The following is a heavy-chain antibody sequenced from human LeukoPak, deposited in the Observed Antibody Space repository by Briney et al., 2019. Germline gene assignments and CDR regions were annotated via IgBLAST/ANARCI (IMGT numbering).Heavy chain of an antibody. CDR3: ARALSGYYDTFDY. CDR2: ISSDRST. J-gene: IGHJ4*02. Sequence: GGSLRLSCAASGITVSRNYMSWVRQAPGKGLEWVSVISSDRSTYYADSVKGRFTISRDNSKNTLYLQMNSLRAENTAVYYCARALSGYYDTFDYWGQGTLVTVSS. CDR1: GITVSRNY. V-gene: IGHV3-66*01. D-gene: IGHD3-9*01.